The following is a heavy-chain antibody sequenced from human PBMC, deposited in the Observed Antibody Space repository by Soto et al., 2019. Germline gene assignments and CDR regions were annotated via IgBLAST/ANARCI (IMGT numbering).Heavy chain of an antibody. CDR1: GGSFSGYY. CDR3: ARGFLLLAVNLVQNGFDY. D-gene: IGHD3-10*01. CDR2: INHSGST. J-gene: IGHJ4*02. Sequence: PSETRSLTCAVYGGSFSGYYWSWIRQPPGKGLERIGEINHSGSTNYNPSLKSRVTISVDTSKNRFSLKLSSVTAADTAVYYCARGFLLLAVNLVQNGFDYWGQGTLVTVSS. V-gene: IGHV4-34*01.